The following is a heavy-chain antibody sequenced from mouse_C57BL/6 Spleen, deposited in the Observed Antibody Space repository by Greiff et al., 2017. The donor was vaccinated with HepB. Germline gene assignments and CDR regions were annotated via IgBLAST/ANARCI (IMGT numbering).Heavy chain of an antibody. V-gene: IGHV14-4*01. J-gene: IGHJ3*01. Sequence: VQLQQSGAELVRPGASVKLSCTASGFNIKDDYMHWVKQRPEQGLEWIGWIDPENGDTEYASKFQGKATITADTSSNTAYLQLSSLTSEDTAVYYCTRDSSGYRREAWFAYWGQGTLVTVSA. CDR1: GFNIKDDY. D-gene: IGHD3-2*02. CDR3: TRDSSGYRREAWFAY. CDR2: IDPENGDT.